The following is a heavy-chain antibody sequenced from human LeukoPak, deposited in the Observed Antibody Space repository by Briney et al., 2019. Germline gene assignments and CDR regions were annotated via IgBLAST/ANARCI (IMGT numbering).Heavy chain of an antibody. J-gene: IGHJ3*02. V-gene: IGHV3-33*01. CDR2: IWYDGSNK. CDR1: GFTFSSYG. Sequence: PGGSLRLSCAASGFTFSSYGMHWVRQAPGKGLEWVAVIWYDGSNKYYADSVKGRFTISRDNSKNTLYLQMNSLRAEDTAVYYCARGLALNAFDIWGQGTMVTVSS. CDR3: ARGLALNAFDI.